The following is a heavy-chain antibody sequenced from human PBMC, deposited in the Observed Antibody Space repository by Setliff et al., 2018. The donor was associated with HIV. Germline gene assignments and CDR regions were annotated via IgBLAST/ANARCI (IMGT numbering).Heavy chain of an antibody. CDR3: ARDATRGGDMDV. V-gene: IGHV3-48*01. Sequence: GGSLRLSCAASGFTFSAYSMNWVRQAPGKGLEWISYISSSGAMYYADSVRGRFTISRDNGKNSLYLQMNSLRAEDTAVYYCARDATRGGDMDVWAKGTTVTVSS. CDR2: ISSSGAM. CDR1: GFTFSAYS. D-gene: IGHD2-15*01. J-gene: IGHJ6*03.